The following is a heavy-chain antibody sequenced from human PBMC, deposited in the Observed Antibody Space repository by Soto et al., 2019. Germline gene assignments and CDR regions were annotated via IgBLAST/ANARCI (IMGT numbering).Heavy chain of an antibody. J-gene: IGHJ5*02. CDR3: ARGFRDYVGTNWFDP. CDR1: GGSISSYY. V-gene: IGHV4-59*12. Sequence: PSETLSLTCTVSGGSISSYYWSWIRQPPGRGLEWIGYIYYSGSTNYNPSLKSRVTISVDTSKNQFSLKLSSVTAADTAVYYCARGFRDYVGTNWFDPWGQGTLVTVSS. CDR2: IYYSGST. D-gene: IGHD4-17*01.